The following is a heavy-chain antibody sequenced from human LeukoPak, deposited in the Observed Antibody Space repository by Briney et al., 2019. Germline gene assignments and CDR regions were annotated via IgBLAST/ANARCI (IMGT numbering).Heavy chain of an antibody. CDR2: ISSSGSTI. V-gene: IGHV3-48*03. CDR1: GFTFSSYE. D-gene: IGHD1-26*01. Sequence: GGSLRLSCAASGFTFSSYEMNWVRQAPGKGLEWVSYISSSGSTIYYADSVKGRFTISRDNSNNTLYLQMNTLRAEDTAVYYCAKDVGRDYYFDYWGQGTLVTVSS. CDR3: AKDVGRDYYFDY. J-gene: IGHJ4*02.